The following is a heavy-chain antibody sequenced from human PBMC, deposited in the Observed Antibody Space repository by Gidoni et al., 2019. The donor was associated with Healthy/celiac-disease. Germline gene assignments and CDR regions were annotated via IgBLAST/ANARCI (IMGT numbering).Heavy chain of an antibody. V-gene: IGHV4-34*01. Sequence: QVQLQQWGAGLLKPSETLSLTCAVYGGSFSGYYWSWIRQPPGKGLEWIGEINHSGSTNYNPSLKSRVTISVDTSKSQFSLKLSSVTAADTAVYYCARAVHYYDSSGYYLDYWGQGTLVTVSS. CDR3: ARAVHYYDSSGYYLDY. D-gene: IGHD3-22*01. J-gene: IGHJ4*02. CDR1: GGSFSGYY. CDR2: INHSGST.